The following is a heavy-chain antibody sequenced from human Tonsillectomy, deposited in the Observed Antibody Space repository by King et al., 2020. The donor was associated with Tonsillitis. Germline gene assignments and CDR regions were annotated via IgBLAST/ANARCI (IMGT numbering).Heavy chain of an antibody. CDR3: ASGRWVDGSESPRDYYYYGMDV. D-gene: IGHD3-10*01. V-gene: IGHV3-30-3*01. Sequence: VQLVESGGGVVQPGRSLRLSCAASGFTFSNYAMHWVRQAPGKGLEWVAVISYDGSNKYYADSVKGRFTISRDNSKNTLYLQMNSLRPEDTAVYYCASGRWVDGSESPRDYYYYGMDVWGQGTTVTVSS. CDR2: ISYDGSNK. CDR1: GFTFSNYA. J-gene: IGHJ6*02.